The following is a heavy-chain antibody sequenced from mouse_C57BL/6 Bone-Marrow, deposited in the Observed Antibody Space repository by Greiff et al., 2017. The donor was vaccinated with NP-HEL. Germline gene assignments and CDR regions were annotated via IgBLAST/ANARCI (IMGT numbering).Heavy chain of an antibody. Sequence: VQLQQPGAELVMPGASVKLSCKASGYTFTSYWMHWVKQRPGQGLEWIGEIDPSDSYTNYNQKFKGKSTLTVDKSSSTAYMQLSSLTSEDSAVYDCAREDGYYWFAYWGQGTLVTVSA. CDR2: IDPSDSYT. D-gene: IGHD2-3*01. CDR3: AREDGYYWFAY. CDR1: GYTFTSYW. V-gene: IGHV1-69*01. J-gene: IGHJ3*01.